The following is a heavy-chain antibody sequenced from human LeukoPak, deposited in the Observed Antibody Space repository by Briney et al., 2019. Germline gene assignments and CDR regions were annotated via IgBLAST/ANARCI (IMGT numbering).Heavy chain of an antibody. CDR1: GFTFSSYG. J-gene: IGHJ4*02. CDR2: IWYDGSNE. V-gene: IGHV3-33*01. D-gene: IGHD6-13*01. Sequence: GGSLRLSCAASGFTFSSYGMHWVRQAPGKGLEWVAVIWYDGSNEYYADSVKGRFTISRDNSKNTLYLQMNSLRAEDTAVYYCARGLASSSWYAVDYWGQGTLVTVSS. CDR3: ARGLASSSWYAVDY.